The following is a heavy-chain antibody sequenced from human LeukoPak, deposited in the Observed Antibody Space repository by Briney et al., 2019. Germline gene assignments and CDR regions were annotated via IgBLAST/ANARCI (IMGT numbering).Heavy chain of an antibody. D-gene: IGHD1-7*01. CDR3: ARAWTINYPGTGGSVDY. Sequence: GRSLRLSCAASGFTFDDYGMSWDRQAPGKGLEWVSGINWNGGSTGYADSVKGRFTIARDNAKNSLYLQMNSLRAEDTALYSCARAWTINYPGTGGSVDYWGQGTLVTVSS. V-gene: IGHV3-20*04. J-gene: IGHJ4*02. CDR2: INWNGGST. CDR1: GFTFDDYG.